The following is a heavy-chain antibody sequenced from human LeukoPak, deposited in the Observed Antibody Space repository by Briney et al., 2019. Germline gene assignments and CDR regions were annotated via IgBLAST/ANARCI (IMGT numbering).Heavy chain of an antibody. V-gene: IGHV3-30*04. J-gene: IGHJ4*02. Sequence: GGSLRLSCAASGFTFSSYAMHWVRQAPGKGLEWVAVISYDGSNKYYADSVKGRFTISRDNSKNTLYLQMNSLRAEATAVYYCARDPQALYYFDYWGQGTLVTVSS. CDR1: GFTFSSYA. CDR3: ARDPQALYYFDY. CDR2: ISYDGSNK.